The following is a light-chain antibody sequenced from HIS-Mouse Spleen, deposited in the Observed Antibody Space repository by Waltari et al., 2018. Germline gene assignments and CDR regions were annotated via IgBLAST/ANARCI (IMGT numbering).Light chain of an antibody. V-gene: IGLV2-23*01. J-gene: IGLJ3*02. CDR1: SSDVGSYNL. CDR2: EGS. CDR3: CSYAGSSTWV. Sequence: QSALTQPASVSGSPGQSITISCTGTSSDVGSYNLVSWYQQHPGKAPKLMIYEGSKRPSGVSNRCSGSKSGNTASLTISGLQAEDEADYYCCSYAGSSTWVFGVGTKLTVL.